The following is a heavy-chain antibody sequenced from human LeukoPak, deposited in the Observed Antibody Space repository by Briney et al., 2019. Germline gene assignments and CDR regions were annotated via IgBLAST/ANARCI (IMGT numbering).Heavy chain of an antibody. CDR2: INPNSGGT. V-gene: IGHV1-2*02. J-gene: IGHJ4*02. CDR1: GYTFTGYY. Sequence: ASVKVSCKASGYTFTGYYIHWVRQAPGQGLGWMGWINPNSGGTNYAQKFQGRVTMTRDTSISTAYMELSRLRSDDTAVYYCARGYCSSTSCPNDYGGQGTLVTVS. D-gene: IGHD2-2*01. CDR3: ARGYCSSTSCPNDY.